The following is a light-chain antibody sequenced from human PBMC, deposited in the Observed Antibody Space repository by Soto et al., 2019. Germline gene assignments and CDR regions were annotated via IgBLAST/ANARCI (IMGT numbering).Light chain of an antibody. V-gene: IGKV3-11*01. Sequence: EIVLTQSPGTLSLSPGERATLSCRATQSVSSYLAWYQQKPGQAPRLLIYDASNRATGIPARFSGSGSGTDSTLTISSLEPEDFAAYYCQQRSNWPRLTFGGGTKVDIK. CDR1: QSVSSY. CDR2: DAS. J-gene: IGKJ4*01. CDR3: QQRSNWPRLT.